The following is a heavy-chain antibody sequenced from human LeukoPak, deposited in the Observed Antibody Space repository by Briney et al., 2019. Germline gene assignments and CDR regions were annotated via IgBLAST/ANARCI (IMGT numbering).Heavy chain of an antibody. V-gene: IGHV4-31*03. CDR2: IYYSGST. CDR1: SGSISSGGYY. J-gene: IGHJ5*02. CDR3: ARGTYSSSWYFSNWFDP. Sequence: SETLSLTCTVSSGSISSGGYYWSWIRQHPGKGLEWIGYIYYSGSTYYNPSLKSRVTISVDTSKNQFSLKLSSVTAADTAVYYCARGTYSSSWYFSNWFDPWGQGTLVTVSS. D-gene: IGHD6-13*01.